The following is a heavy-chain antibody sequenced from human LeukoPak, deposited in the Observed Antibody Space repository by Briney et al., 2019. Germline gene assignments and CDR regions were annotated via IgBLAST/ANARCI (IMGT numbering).Heavy chain of an antibody. V-gene: IGHV4-30-2*01. D-gene: IGHD3-3*01. Sequence: SETLSLTCGVSGGSITSDTYYWSWIRQPPGKGLGWIGYILHSGSTYNNPSLKSRVTISVDTSKSQFSLKLSSVTAADAAVYYCARTRDFWSGFFDYWGQGTLVTVSS. CDR3: ARTRDFWSGFFDY. J-gene: IGHJ4*02. CDR2: ILHSGST. CDR1: GGSITSDTYY.